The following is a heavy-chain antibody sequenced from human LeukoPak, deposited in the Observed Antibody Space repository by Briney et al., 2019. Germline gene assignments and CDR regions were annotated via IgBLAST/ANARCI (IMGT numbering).Heavy chain of an antibody. D-gene: IGHD2-15*01. CDR2: INHSGST. V-gene: IGHV4-34*01. Sequence: SETLSLTCAVYGGSFSGYYWSWIRQPPGKGLEWIGEINHSGSTNYNPSLKSRVTISVDTSKNQFSLKLSSVTAADTAVYYCARGRKVVVAATLVGYYFDYWGQGTLVTVSS. CDR3: ARGRKVVVAATLVGYYFDY. CDR1: GGSFSGYY. J-gene: IGHJ4*02.